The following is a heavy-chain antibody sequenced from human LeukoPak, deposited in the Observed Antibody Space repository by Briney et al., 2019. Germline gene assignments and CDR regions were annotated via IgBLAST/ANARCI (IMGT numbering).Heavy chain of an antibody. CDR2: IIPIFGTA. D-gene: IGHD3-3*01. CDR3: ARGSQTYYDFWSGYRLYYYGMDV. CDR1: GGTFSSYA. V-gene: IGHV1-69*13. Sequence: ASVKVSCKASGGTFSSYAISWVRQAPGQGLEWMGGIIPIFGTANYAQKFQGRVTITADESTSTAYMELSSLRSEDTAVYYCARGSQTYYDFWSGYRLYYYGMDVWGQGTTVTVSS. J-gene: IGHJ6*02.